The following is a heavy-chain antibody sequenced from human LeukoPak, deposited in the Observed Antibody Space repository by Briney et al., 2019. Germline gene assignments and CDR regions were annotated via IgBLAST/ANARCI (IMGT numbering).Heavy chain of an antibody. CDR1: GFTFSSYA. CDR2: ISGSGGST. D-gene: IGHD3-22*01. V-gene: IGHV3-23*01. CDR3: ATTKDSSGYYYVY. J-gene: IGHJ4*02. Sequence: GGSLRLSCAASGFTFSSYAMSWVRQAPGKGLEWVSAISGSGGSTYYADSVKGRFTISRDNSKNTLYLQMNSLRAEDTAVYYCATTKDSSGYYYVYWGQGTLVTVSS.